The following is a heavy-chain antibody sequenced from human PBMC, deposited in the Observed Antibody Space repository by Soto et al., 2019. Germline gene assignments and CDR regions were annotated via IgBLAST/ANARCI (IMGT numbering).Heavy chain of an antibody. CDR1: VSAISSGTW. Sequence: PWETLSLTCAFSVSAISSGTWWRWFGQSPGKGLQWIGEIYHSGNTRNNPSLKSRVTMSVDKSNNQFSLNLMSVTAADTATYYCATDTRTGCISNDWY. V-gene: IGHV4-4*02. CDR2: IYHSGNT. J-gene: IGHJ2*01. CDR3: ATDTRTGCISNDWY. D-gene: IGHD2-2*01.